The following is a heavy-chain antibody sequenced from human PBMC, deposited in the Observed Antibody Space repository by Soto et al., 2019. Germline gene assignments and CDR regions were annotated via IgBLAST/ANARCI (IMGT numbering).Heavy chain of an antibody. CDR3: AKVDMGSGYYIDY. J-gene: IGHJ4*02. CDR2: ISYDGSNK. CDR1: GFTFSSYG. V-gene: IGHV3-30*18. D-gene: IGHD3-22*01. Sequence: QVQLVESGGGVVQPGRSLRLSCAASGFTFSSYGMHWVRQAPGKGLEWVAVISYDGSNKYYADSVKGRFTISRDNSKNTLYLQMNSLRAEDTAVYYCAKVDMGSGYYIDYWGQGTLVTVSS.